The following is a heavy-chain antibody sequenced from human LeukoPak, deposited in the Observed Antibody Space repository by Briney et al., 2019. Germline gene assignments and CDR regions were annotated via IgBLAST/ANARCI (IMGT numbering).Heavy chain of an antibody. CDR2: IVVGSGNT. CDR3: AREYYYDSSGFDY. J-gene: IGHJ4*02. D-gene: IGHD3-22*01. Sequence: ASVKVSCKASGFTFTSSAMQWVRQARGQRLEWIGWIVVGSGNTNYAQKFQERVTITRDMSTSTAYMELRSLRSDDTAVYYCAREYYYDSSGFDYWGQGTLVTVSS. CDR1: GFTFTSSA. V-gene: IGHV1-58*02.